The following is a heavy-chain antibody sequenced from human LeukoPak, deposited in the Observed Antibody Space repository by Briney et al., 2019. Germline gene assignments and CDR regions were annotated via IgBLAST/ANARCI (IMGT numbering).Heavy chain of an antibody. CDR3: AREYSSSSGRTFDY. V-gene: IGHV3-74*01. CDR2: INSDGSST. D-gene: IGHD6-6*01. J-gene: IGHJ4*02. CDR1: GFTFSNYW. Sequence: GGSLRLSCAASGFTFSNYWMHWIRQTPGKGLVWVSRINSDGSSTNYADSVKGRLTISRGNAKNTLFLQMNSLRAEDTSIYYCAREYSSSSGRTFDYWGQGILVTVSS.